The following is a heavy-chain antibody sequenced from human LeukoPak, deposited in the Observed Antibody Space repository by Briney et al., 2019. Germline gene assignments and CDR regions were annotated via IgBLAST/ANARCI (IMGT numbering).Heavy chain of an antibody. D-gene: IGHD3-16*01. J-gene: IGHJ6*02. Sequence: GGSLRLSCAASEFTLSNAWMNWVRQAPGKGLEWVGRIQSKTDGGTTEYAAPVKGRFTISRDDSTNTLYLQMNSLKTEDTGVYYCAVGGRVWGQGTTVTVSS. CDR1: EFTLSNAW. V-gene: IGHV3-15*01. CDR3: AVGGRV. CDR2: IQSKTDGGTT.